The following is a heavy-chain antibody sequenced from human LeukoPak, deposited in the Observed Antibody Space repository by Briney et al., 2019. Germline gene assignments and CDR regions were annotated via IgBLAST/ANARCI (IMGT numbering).Heavy chain of an antibody. CDR3: ARDFSYSPDY. J-gene: IGHJ4*02. V-gene: IGHV3-74*01. CDR2: IQSDGSTT. D-gene: IGHD3-10*01. Sequence: SGGSLRLSCAASGFAFNTYWMHWVRQAPGKGLVWVSHIQSDGSTTTYADSVKGRFTISRDNAKNTLYLQMNSLRAEDTAVYYCARDFSYSPDYWGQGTPVTVSS. CDR1: GFAFNTYW.